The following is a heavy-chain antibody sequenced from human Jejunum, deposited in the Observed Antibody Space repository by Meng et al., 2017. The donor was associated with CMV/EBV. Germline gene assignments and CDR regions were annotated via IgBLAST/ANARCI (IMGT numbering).Heavy chain of an antibody. D-gene: IGHD2-15*01. V-gene: IGHV1-8*01. CDR1: GYPFTSSD. CDR3: LLTPRRVGHGMDV. CDR2: ITPNNGNT. Sequence: SGYPFTSSDINWVRQATGQGLEWMGWITPNNGNTGYGQKFQGRVTLTRNTAISTAYMELSSLRSEDTAVYYCLLTPRRVGHGMDVWGQGTTVTVSS. J-gene: IGHJ6*02.